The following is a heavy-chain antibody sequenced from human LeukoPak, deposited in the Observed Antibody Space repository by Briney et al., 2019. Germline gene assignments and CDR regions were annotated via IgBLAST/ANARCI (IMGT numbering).Heavy chain of an antibody. V-gene: IGHV4-39*01. Sequence: SETLSLTCTVSGGSISSSSYYWGWIRPPPGKGLEWIGSIYYSGSTYYNPSLKSRVTISVDTSKNQFSLKLSSVTAADTAVYYCARPGPMQNFDYWGQGTLVTVSS. CDR3: ARPGPMQNFDY. J-gene: IGHJ4*02. CDR1: GGSISSSSYY. CDR2: IYYSGST. D-gene: IGHD2-2*01.